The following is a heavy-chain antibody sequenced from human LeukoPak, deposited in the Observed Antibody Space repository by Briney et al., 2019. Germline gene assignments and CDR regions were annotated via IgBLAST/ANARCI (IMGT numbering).Heavy chain of an antibody. CDR3: ARSPIAAAGNDWFGP. Sequence: PGGSLRLSCAASGFTFSRYAMHWVRQAPGKGLEWVAVISYDGSNKYYADSVKGRFTISRDNSKNTLYLQMNSLRAEDTAVYYCARSPIAAAGNDWFGPWGQGTLVTVSS. J-gene: IGHJ5*02. V-gene: IGHV3-30*01. CDR2: ISYDGSNK. D-gene: IGHD6-13*01. CDR1: GFTFSRYA.